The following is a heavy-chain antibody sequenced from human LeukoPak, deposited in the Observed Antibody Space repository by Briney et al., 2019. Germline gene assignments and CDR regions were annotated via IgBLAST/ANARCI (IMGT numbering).Heavy chain of an antibody. D-gene: IGHD3-22*01. V-gene: IGHV3-21*01. CDR1: GFTLSSYY. CDR3: ARDTGYYDSTGYDY. CDR2: ISTSSSYI. J-gene: IGHJ4*02. Sequence: GGSLRLSCAASGFTLSSYYMNWVRQAPGKGLEWVSSISTSSSYIYYADSMKGRFTISRDNAKNSLYLQMNSLGAEDTAVYYCARDTGYYDSTGYDYWGQGTLVTVSS.